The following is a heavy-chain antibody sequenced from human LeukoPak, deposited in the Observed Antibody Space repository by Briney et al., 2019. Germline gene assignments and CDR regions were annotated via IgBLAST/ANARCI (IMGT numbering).Heavy chain of an antibody. D-gene: IGHD3-9*01. CDR3: ARATIFPPYNWFDP. J-gene: IGHJ5*02. V-gene: IGHV4-59*01. CDR1: GGSISSYY. CDR2: IYYSGST. Sequence: PSETLSLTCTVSGGSISSYYWSWIRQPPGKGLEWIGYIYYSGSTNYNPSLKSRVTISVDTSKNQFSLELSSVTAADTAVYYCARATIFPPYNWFDPWGQGTLVTVSS.